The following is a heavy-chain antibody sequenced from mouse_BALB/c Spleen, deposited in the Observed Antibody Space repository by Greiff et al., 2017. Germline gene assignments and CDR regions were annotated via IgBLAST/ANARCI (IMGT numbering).Heavy chain of an antibody. CDR3: TRQGGGNYFCAY. Sequence: VQLQQTGAELVRPGASVKLSCKASGYTFTSYWINWVKQRPGQGLEWIGNIYPSDSYTNYNQKFKDKATLTVDKSSSTAYMQLSSPTSEDSAVYYCTRQGGGNYFCAYWGQGTLVTVSA. J-gene: IGHJ3*01. CDR2: IYPSDSYT. D-gene: IGHD2-1*01. CDR1: GYTFTSYW. V-gene: IGHV1-69*02.